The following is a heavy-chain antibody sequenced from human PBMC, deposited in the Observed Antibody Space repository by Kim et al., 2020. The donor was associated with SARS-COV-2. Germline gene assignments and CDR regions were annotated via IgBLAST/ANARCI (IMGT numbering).Heavy chain of an antibody. Sequence: SETLSLTCTVSGGSVSSGSYYWSWIRQPPGKGLEWIGYIYYSGSTNYNPSLKSRVTIPVDTSKNQFSLKLSSVTAADTAVYYCASWQAYYDSSGPYYFDYWGQGTLVTVSS. CDR2: IYYSGST. D-gene: IGHD3-22*01. CDR3: ASWQAYYDSSGPYYFDY. V-gene: IGHV4-61*01. CDR1: GGSVSSGSYY. J-gene: IGHJ4*02.